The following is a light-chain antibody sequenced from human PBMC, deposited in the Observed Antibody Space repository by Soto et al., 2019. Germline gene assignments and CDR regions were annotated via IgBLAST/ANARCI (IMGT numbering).Light chain of an antibody. J-gene: IGKJ3*01. CDR1: QSVSSSY. CDR3: QQYGSSLFT. Sequence: EIVLTQSPGTLSLSPGERATLSCRASQSVSSSYLAWYQQKPGQAPRLLIYGASSRATGIPDRFSGSGSETDFTLTISRLAPEDFAVYYCQQYGSSLFTFGPGTKVDIK. CDR2: GAS. V-gene: IGKV3-20*01.